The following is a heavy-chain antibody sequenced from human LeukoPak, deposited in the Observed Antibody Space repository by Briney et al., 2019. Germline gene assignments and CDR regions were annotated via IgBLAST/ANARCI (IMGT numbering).Heavy chain of an antibody. J-gene: IGHJ3*02. D-gene: IGHD2-2*01. CDR3: ARGYEDSGLVVVPAAMEKAFDI. Sequence: GGSLRLSCAASGFTVSSNYMSWVRQAPGKGLEGVSVIYSGGSTYYADSVKGRFTISRDNSKNTLYLQMNSLRAEDTAVYYCARGYEDSGLVVVPAAMEKAFDIWGQGTMVTVSS. V-gene: IGHV3-53*01. CDR1: GFTVSSNY. CDR2: IYSGGST.